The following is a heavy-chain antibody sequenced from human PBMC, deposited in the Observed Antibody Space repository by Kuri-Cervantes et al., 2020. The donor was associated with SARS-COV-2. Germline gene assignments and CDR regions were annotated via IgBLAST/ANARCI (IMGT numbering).Heavy chain of an antibody. CDR1: GGSFSGYY. Sequence: LRLSCAVYGGSFSGYYWSWIRQPPGKGLEWIGEINHSGSTNYNPSLKSRVTISVDTSKNQFSLKLSSVTAADTAVYYCARGDVAARPDYWGQGTLVTVSS. D-gene: IGHD6-6*01. V-gene: IGHV4-34*01. J-gene: IGHJ4*02. CDR2: INHSGST. CDR3: ARGDVAARPDY.